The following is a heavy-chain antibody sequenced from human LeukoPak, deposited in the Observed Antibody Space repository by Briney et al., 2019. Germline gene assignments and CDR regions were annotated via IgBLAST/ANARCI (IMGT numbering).Heavy chain of an antibody. J-gene: IGHJ4*02. Sequence: PGGSLRLSCSASGFTFSSYAMSWFRQAPGKGLEWVSAISGSGGSTYYADSVKGRFTISRDNSKNTLYLQMNSLRAEDTAVYYCAKDQGLVTPYYFDYWGQGTLVTVSS. CDR3: AKDQGLVTPYYFDY. V-gene: IGHV3-23*01. CDR1: GFTFSSYA. CDR2: ISGSGGST. D-gene: IGHD3/OR15-3a*01.